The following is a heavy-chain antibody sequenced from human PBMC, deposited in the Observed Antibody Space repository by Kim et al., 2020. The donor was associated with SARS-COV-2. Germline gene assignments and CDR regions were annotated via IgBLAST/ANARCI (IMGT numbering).Heavy chain of an antibody. CDR3: AKVGGRDGYNNYYYYGMDV. CDR1: GFTFSSYA. J-gene: IGHJ6*02. Sequence: GGSLRLSCAASGFTFSSYAMSWVRQAPGKGLEWVSAISGSGGSTYYADSVKGRFTISRDNSKNTLYLQMNSLRAEDTAVYYCAKVGGRDGYNNYYYYGMDVWGQGTTVTVSS. D-gene: IGHD5-12*01. V-gene: IGHV3-23*01. CDR2: ISGSGGST.